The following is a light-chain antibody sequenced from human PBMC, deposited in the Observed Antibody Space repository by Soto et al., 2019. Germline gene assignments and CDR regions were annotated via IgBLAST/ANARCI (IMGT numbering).Light chain of an antibody. Sequence: IQMTQSPSTLSASVGDTVTITCRASQTISVSLAWYQQKPGKAPNLLIYDASTLQGGVPSRFSGSGSGTEFTLTVTSLQPEDVAAYYCQKYNSAPLTFGGGTKVDIK. J-gene: IGKJ4*01. CDR3: QKYNSAPLT. CDR2: DAS. CDR1: QTISVS. V-gene: IGKV1-5*01.